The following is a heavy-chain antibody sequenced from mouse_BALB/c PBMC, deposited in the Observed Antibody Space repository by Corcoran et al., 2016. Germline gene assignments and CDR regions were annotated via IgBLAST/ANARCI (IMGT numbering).Heavy chain of an antibody. CDR3: ARRDYFGIRPSDY. D-gene: IGHD1-1*01. CDR1: GYTFSDYN. V-gene: IGHV1-18*01. Sequence: EVLLQMSGPGQVKPRASEEIPRKASGYTFSDYNMDWVKQSHGKSSEWIGDINPNNGGSIYNQKFKGKATLTVDKSSRTAYMELRSLTSEDTAVNYCARRDYFGIRPSDYWGQGTSLTVSS. J-gene: IGHJ2*02. CDR2: INPNNGGS.